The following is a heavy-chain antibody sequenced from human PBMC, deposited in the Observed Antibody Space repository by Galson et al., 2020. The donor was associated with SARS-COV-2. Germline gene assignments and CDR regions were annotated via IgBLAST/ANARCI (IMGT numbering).Heavy chain of an antibody. Sequence: TGGSLRLSCEASGLTLSTYGMDWVRQAPGKGLEWVAVIWYDGSNKYYAASVKGRFTISRDNSKNTLYLQMNSLRAEDTAVYYCARGSSSHAFDIWGQGTMVTVSS. V-gene: IGHV3-33*08. J-gene: IGHJ3*02. CDR3: ARGSSSHAFDI. D-gene: IGHD3-10*01. CDR1: GLTLSTYG. CDR2: IWYDGSNK.